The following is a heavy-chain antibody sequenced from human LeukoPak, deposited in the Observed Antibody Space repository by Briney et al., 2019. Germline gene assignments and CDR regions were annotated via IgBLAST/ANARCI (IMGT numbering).Heavy chain of an antibody. D-gene: IGHD2-2*01. V-gene: IGHV1-69*13. J-gene: IGHJ4*02. CDR3: ARRYCSSTSCHYFDY. CDR2: IIPIFGTA. CDR1: GGTFSSYA. Sequence: ASVNVSCTASGGTFSSYAISWVRQAPGQGLEWMGGIIPIFGTANYAQKFQGRVTITADESTSTAYMGLSSLRSEDTAVYYCARRYCSSTSCHYFDYWGQGTLVTVSS.